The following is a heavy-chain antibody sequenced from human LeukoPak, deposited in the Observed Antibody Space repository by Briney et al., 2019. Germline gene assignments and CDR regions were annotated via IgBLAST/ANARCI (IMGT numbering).Heavy chain of an antibody. Sequence: GASVNVSCKASGYTFTDFYLHWVRQAPGQGLEWMGRLNPNSGGTNYAQRFQGRVTMTRDTSITTAYMELTNLRSDDTAVYYCARDVIPAADFRFDPWGQGTLVTVSS. CDR3: ARDVIPAADFRFDP. V-gene: IGHV1-2*06. CDR1: GYTFTDFY. J-gene: IGHJ5*02. CDR2: LNPNSGGT. D-gene: IGHD6-13*01.